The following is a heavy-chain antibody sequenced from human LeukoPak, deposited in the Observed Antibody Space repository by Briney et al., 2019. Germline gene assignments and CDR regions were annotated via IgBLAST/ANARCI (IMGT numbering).Heavy chain of an antibody. Sequence: GESLKISCKGSGYSFPNYWIGWVRQAPGKGLEWVGRIKSKTDGGTADYAAPVKGRFTISRDDSKNTLYLQMNSLKTEDTAVYYCTTGVISSSTSYFDYWGQGTLVTVSS. CDR2: IKSKTDGGTA. CDR1: GYSFPNYW. V-gene: IGHV3-15*01. D-gene: IGHD2-2*01. J-gene: IGHJ4*02. CDR3: TTGVISSSTSYFDY.